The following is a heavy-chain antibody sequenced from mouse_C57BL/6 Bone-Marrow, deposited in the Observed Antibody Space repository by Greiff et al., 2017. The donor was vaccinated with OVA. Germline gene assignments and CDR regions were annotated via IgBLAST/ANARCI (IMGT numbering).Heavy chain of an antibody. CDR3: ARGYYYVWFAY. Sequence: EVQRVESGGGLVKPGGSLKLSCAASGFTFSSYAMSWVRQTPEKRLEWVATISAGGSYTYYPDNVKGRFTISRDNAKNNLYLQMSHLKSEDTAMYYWARGYYYVWFAYWGQGTLVTVSA. CDR1: GFTFSSYA. J-gene: IGHJ3*01. CDR2: ISAGGSYT. V-gene: IGHV5-4*01. D-gene: IGHD1-1*01.